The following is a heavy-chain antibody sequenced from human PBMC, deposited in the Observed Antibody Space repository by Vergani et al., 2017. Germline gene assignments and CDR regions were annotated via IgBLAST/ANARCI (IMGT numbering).Heavy chain of an antibody. CDR2: IIPIFGTA. D-gene: IGHD4-17*01. Sequence: QVQLVQSGAEVKKPGSSVKVSCKASGGTFSSYAISWVRQAPGQGLEWMGGIIPIFGTANYAQKFQGRVTITADESTSTAYMELSSLRSEDTAVYYCARDEEPVRYSMTTVTTNYFDYWGQGTLVTVSS. J-gene: IGHJ4*02. CDR1: GGTFSSYA. CDR3: ARDEEPVRYSMTTVTTNYFDY. V-gene: IGHV1-69*01.